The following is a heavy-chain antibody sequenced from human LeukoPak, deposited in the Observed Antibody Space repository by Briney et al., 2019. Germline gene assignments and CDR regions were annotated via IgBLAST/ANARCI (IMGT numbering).Heavy chain of an antibody. CDR1: GGSISSYY. CDR2: IYYSGST. Sequence: SETLSLTCTVSGGSISSYYWSWIRQPPGKGLEWIGYIYYSGSTYYYPSLRSRVTISIDTSKNQFSLRLRSVTAADTAVYYCARDRWFPSPLGMDVWGQGTTVTVSS. D-gene: IGHD3-10*01. V-gene: IGHV4-59*12. CDR3: ARDRWFPSPLGMDV. J-gene: IGHJ6*01.